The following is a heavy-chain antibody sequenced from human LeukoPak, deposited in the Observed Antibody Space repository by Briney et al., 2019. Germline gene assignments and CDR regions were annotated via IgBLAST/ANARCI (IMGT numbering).Heavy chain of an antibody. CDR1: GGSISSGGYY. J-gene: IGHJ3*02. CDR2: IYYSGST. CDR3: ARATLWFGESDAFDI. Sequence: SQTLSLTCTVSGGSISSGGYYWSWIRQPPGKGLEWIGYIYYSGSTNYNPSLKSRVTISVDTSKNQFSLKLSSVTAADTAVYYCARATLWFGESDAFDIWGQGTMVTVSS. D-gene: IGHD3-10*01. V-gene: IGHV4-61*08.